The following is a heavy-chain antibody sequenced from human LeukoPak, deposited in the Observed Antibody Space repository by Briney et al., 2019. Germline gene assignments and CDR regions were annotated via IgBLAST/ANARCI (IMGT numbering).Heavy chain of an antibody. CDR1: GGSISSSSYY. V-gene: IGHV4-39*01. CDR3: ASGDPMGDYVWGSYRSTGPFDY. Sequence: SETLSLTCTVSGGSISSSSYYWGWTRQPPGKGLEWIGSIYYSGSTYYNPSLKSRVTISVDTSKNQFSLKLSSVTAADTAVYYCASGDPMGDYVWGSYRSTGPFDYWGQGTLVTVSS. D-gene: IGHD3-16*02. CDR2: IYYSGST. J-gene: IGHJ4*02.